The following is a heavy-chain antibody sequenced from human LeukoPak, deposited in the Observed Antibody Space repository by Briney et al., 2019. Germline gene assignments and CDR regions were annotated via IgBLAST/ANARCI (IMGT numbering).Heavy chain of an antibody. D-gene: IGHD6-6*01. CDR1: GGSISSSSYY. CDR3: ARLYSSSSVVDY. CDR2: IYYSGST. Sequence: PSETLSLTCTVSGGSISSSSYYWGWIRQPPGKWLEWIGSIYYSGSTYYNPSLKSRVTISVDTSKNQFSLKLRSVTAADTAVYYCARLYSSSSVVDYWGQGTLVTVSS. V-gene: IGHV4-39*01. J-gene: IGHJ4*02.